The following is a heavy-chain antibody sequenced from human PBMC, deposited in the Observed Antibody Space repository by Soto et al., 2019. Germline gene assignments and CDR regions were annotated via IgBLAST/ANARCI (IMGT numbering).Heavy chain of an antibody. Sequence: PSQTLSLTCAISGDSVSRDITSWNWIRQSPSRGLEWLGRTHYRSKWFHDYAASVKSRITINPDTSKNQFSLELNSMTPEDTAVYYCARGNALDVWGQGTVVTVSS. D-gene: IGHD3-10*01. CDR3: ARGNALDV. J-gene: IGHJ3*01. V-gene: IGHV6-1*01. CDR2: THYRSKWFH. CDR1: GDSVSRDITS.